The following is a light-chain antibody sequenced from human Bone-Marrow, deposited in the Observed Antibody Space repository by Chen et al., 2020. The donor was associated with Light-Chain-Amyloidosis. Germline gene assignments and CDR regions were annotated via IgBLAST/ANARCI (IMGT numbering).Light chain of an antibody. V-gene: IGLV3-25*03. J-gene: IGLJ2*01. CDR2: RDT. CDR1: DLPTKY. Sequence: SYELTQPPSVSVSPCTTARITCSGDDLPTKYAYWYQQKPGQAPVLVIHRDTERPSGISERFSGSSSGTTATLTISGVQAEDEADYHCQSADSSGTYEVIFGGGTKLTVL. CDR3: QSADSSGTYEVI.